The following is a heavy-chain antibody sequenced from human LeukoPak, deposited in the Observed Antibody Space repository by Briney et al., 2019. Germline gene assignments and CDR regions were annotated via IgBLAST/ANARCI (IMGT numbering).Heavy chain of an antibody. D-gene: IGHD2-15*01. CDR3: AKEPPCSGGSCYSFPFDY. CDR2: ISGSGGST. Sequence: GGSLRLSCAASGFTFSSYAMSWVRQAPGKGLEWVSAISGSGGSTYYADSVKGRFTISRDNSKNTLYLQMNSLRAEDTVVYYCAKEPPCSGGSCYSFPFDYWGQGTLVTVSS. CDR1: GFTFSSYA. V-gene: IGHV3-23*01. J-gene: IGHJ4*02.